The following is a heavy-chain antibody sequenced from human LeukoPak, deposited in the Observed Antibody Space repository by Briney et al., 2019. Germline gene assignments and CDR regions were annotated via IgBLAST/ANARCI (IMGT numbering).Heavy chain of an antibody. D-gene: IGHD3-3*01. Sequence: SETLSLTCTVSGGSISSYYWSWIRRPPGKGLEWIGYIYYSGSTNYNPSLKSRVTISVDTSKNQFSLKLSSVTAADTAVYYCARGFWSGPRSFYYYYGMDVWGQGTTVTVSS. CDR3: ARGFWSGPRSFYYYYGMDV. CDR2: IYYSGST. J-gene: IGHJ6*02. CDR1: GGSISSYY. V-gene: IGHV4-59*01.